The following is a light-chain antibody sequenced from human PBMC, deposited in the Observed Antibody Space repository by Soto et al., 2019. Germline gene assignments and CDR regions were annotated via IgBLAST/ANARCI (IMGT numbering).Light chain of an antibody. Sequence: EIVMPQSPATLSVSPGARATLSCRASQSIGSNLAWSKQKPGQAPRLPIYGASNRATGIPDRFSGSGSGTDFTLTISRLEPEEFAVYDCQQYGSSGTFGPGTKVDIK. CDR3: QQYGSSGT. CDR1: QSIGSN. CDR2: GAS. V-gene: IGKV3-20*01. J-gene: IGKJ1*01.